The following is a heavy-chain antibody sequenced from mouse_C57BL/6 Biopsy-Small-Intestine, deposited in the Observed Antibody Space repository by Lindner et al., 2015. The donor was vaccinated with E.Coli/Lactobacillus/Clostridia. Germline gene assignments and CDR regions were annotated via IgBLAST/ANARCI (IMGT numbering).Heavy chain of an antibody. CDR1: GYTFTGYY. J-gene: IGHJ1*01. D-gene: IGHD2-13*01. CDR3: ARDRRNSDYGDLRGYYYYDVDV. Sequence: SVKVSCKASGYTFTGYYMHWVRQAPGQGLEWMGWINPNSGGTNYAQKFQGWITMTRDTSISTAYMELSRLRSDDTAVYYCARDRRNSDYGDLRGYYYYDVDVWGQGTTVTVSS. V-gene: IGHV1-72*04. CDR2: INPNSGGT.